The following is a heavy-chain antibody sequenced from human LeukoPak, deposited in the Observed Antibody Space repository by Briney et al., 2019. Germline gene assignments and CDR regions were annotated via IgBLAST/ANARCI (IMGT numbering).Heavy chain of an antibody. V-gene: IGHV5-51*01. CDR3: ARQMEMATITSPPDY. D-gene: IGHD5-24*01. CDR1: GYTFTRYW. J-gene: IGHJ4*02. Sequence: GESLKISCKGSGYTFTRYWIGWVRQMPGKGLEWMGTIYPGDSDIRYSPSFQGQVTISPDKSISTAYLQCSSLKASDTAMYYCARQMEMATITSPPDYWGQGTLVTVSS. CDR2: IYPGDSDI.